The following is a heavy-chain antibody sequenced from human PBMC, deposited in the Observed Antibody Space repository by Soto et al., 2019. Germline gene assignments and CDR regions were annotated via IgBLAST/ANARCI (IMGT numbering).Heavy chain of an antibody. J-gene: IGHJ6*03. Sequence: PGGSLRLSCAASGFTFSDYYMSWIRQAPGKGLEWVSYISSSGSTIYYADSVKGRFTISRDNAKNSLYLQMNSLRAEDTAVYYCARSEVGYSYGVNRRPAEYYYYYMDGWGKGNTVTVSS. CDR1: GFTFSDYY. CDR3: ARSEVGYSYGVNRRPAEYYYYYMDG. CDR2: ISSSGSTI. V-gene: IGHV3-11*01. D-gene: IGHD5-18*01.